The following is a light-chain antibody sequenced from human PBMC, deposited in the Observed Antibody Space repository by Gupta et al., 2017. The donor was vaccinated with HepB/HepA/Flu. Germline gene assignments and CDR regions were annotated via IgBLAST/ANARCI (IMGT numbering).Light chain of an antibody. J-gene: IGLJ1*01. CDR2: DVT. CDR1: SSDVGAYNY. Sequence: QSALTQPRSVSGSPGQSVTVSCTGTSSDVGAYNYVSWYQQHPDKAPKLLIYDVTKRPSGVPDRFSGSKSGNTASLTISGLQAEDEADYYGCSYAGSYTEVFGTGTKVTV. V-gene: IGLV2-11*01. CDR3: CSYAGSYTEV.